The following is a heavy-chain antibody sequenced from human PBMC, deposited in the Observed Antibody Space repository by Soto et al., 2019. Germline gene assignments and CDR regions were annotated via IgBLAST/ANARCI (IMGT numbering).Heavy chain of an antibody. CDR3: ARRYGYAFDI. CDR1: GGSISSYY. CDR2: IYYSGST. D-gene: IGHD4-17*01. Sequence: ASETLPLTCTVSGGSISSYYWIWIRQPPGKGLEWIGYIYYSGSTNYNPSLKSRVTISVDTSKNQFSLKLSSVTAADTAVYYCARRYGYAFDIWGQGTMVTVSS. V-gene: IGHV4-59*01. J-gene: IGHJ3*02.